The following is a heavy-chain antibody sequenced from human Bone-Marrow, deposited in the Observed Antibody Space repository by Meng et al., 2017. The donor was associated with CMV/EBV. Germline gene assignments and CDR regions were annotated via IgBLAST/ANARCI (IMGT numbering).Heavy chain of an antibody. CDR2: ISGGGDST. CDR3: VSELQFTYFDY. Sequence: GGSLRLSCVASGFTFTNYAMNWVRQAPGKGLEWVSAISGGGDSTYYADSVKGRFTISRDNSKNTLYLQMNSLRAEDTAVYYCVSELQFTYFDYWGQGTLVTGSS. J-gene: IGHJ4*02. V-gene: IGHV3-23*01. D-gene: IGHD5-24*01. CDR1: GFTFTNYA.